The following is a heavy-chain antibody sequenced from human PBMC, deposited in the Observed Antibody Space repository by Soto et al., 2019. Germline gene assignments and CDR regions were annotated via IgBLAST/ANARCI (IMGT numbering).Heavy chain of an antibody. J-gene: IGHJ1*01. CDR3: ARDGGLAAEYFQH. V-gene: IGHV3-53*01. Sequence: GGSLRLSCAASGFTISSNYMSRVRQAPGKGLEWVSVIYSGGSTYYADSVKGRFTISRDNSKNTLYLQMNSLRAEDTAVYYCARDGGLAAEYFQHWGQGTLVTVSS. D-gene: IGHD6-19*01. CDR2: IYSGGST. CDR1: GFTISSNY.